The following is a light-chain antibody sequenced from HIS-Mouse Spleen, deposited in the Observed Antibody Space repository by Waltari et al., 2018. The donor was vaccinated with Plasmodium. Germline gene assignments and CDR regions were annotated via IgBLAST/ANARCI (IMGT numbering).Light chain of an antibody. Sequence: QSALTQPPSASGSPGPSVTIPCTGTSSAVGGYNYFPWYQQHPGKAPKLMIYEVSKRPSGVPDRFSGSKSGNTASLTVSGLQAEDEADYYCSSYAGSNNLVFGGGTKLTVL. V-gene: IGLV2-8*01. CDR3: SSYAGSNNLV. J-gene: IGLJ2*01. CDR2: EVS. CDR1: SSAVGGYNY.